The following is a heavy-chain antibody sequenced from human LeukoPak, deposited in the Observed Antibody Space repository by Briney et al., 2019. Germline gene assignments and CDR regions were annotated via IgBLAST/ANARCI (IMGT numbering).Heavy chain of an antibody. Sequence: PSQTLSLTCTVSGGSISSGSCYWSWIRQPAGKGLEWIGRIYTSGSTNYNPSLKSRVTISVDTSKNQFSLKLSSVTAADTAVYYCARGFDDFWSGLVSAMFDPWGQGTLVTVSS. CDR2: IYTSGST. J-gene: IGHJ5*02. D-gene: IGHD3-3*01. CDR1: GGSISSGSCY. CDR3: ARGFDDFWSGLVSAMFDP. V-gene: IGHV4-61*02.